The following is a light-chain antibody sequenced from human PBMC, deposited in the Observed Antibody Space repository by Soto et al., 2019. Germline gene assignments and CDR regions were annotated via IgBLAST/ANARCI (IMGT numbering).Light chain of an antibody. Sequence: IGMTQSPATLSVSPGERATLSGRASQTIYSNVAWYQQRPGQPPRLLIYRASSRATGIPARFSGSGSGTEFTLTVSRLEPEDFAVYYCQQYGGSPRTFGQGTKLEIK. CDR3: QQYGGSPRT. J-gene: IGKJ2*01. CDR2: RAS. CDR1: QTIYSN. V-gene: IGKV3-15*01.